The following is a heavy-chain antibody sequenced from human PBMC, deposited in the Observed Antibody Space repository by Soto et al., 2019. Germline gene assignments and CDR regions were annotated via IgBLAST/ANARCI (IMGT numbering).Heavy chain of an antibody. CDR3: AKSNSPFFD. J-gene: IGHJ4*02. Sequence: GGSLRLSCAASGFTFSSYGMPWARQAPGKGLEWVAVISYDGSNKYYADSVKGRFTISRDNSKNTLYLQMNSLRAEDTAVYYCAKSNSPFFDWGQGTLVTVPS. CDR2: ISYDGSNK. D-gene: IGHD2-21*01. CDR1: GFTFSSYG. V-gene: IGHV3-30*18.